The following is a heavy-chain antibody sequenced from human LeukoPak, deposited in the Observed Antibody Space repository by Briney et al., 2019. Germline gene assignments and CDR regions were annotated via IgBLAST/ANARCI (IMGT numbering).Heavy chain of an antibody. CDR1: GGSISISSDY. V-gene: IGHV4-39*01. CDR2: IYYSGST. J-gene: IGHJ6*02. CDR3: ASGDYGDSYGMDV. D-gene: IGHD4-17*01. Sequence: PSEPLSLTCTVSGGSISISSDYWGWIRQPPGKGLEWIGSIYYSGSTNYNPSLKSRVAMSVDTSKNQFSLKLSSVTAADTAVYYCASGDYGDSYGMDVWGQGTTVTVSS.